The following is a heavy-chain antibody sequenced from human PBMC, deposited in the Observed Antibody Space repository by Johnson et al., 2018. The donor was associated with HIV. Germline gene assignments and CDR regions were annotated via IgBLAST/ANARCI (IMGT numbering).Heavy chain of an antibody. CDR2: IWYDGSNK. J-gene: IGHJ3*02. D-gene: IGHD1-26*01. CDR1: GFTFSSYG. Sequence: QVQLVESGGGVVQPGRSLRLSCAESGFTFSSYGMHWVRQAPGKGLEWVAVIWYDGSNKYYADSVKGRFTISRDNSKNTLYLQMNSLRAEDTAVYYCAKDDLGASGAFDIWGQGTMVTVSS. CDR3: AKDDLGASGAFDI. V-gene: IGHV3-33*06.